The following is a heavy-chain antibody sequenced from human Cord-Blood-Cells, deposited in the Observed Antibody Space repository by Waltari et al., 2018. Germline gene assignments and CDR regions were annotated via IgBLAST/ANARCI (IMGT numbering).Heavy chain of an antibody. J-gene: IGHJ5*02. Sequence: QVQLVASGGGVVQPGGSLRLSCAASGLTFSSYGMPGFRQAPGKGLEWVAFIRYDGSNKYYADSVKGRFTISRDNSKNTLYLQMNSLRAEDTAVYYCAKVRLYSSSWYNWFDPWGQGTLVTVSS. V-gene: IGHV3-30*02. CDR2: IRYDGSNK. CDR3: AKVRLYSSSWYNWFDP. D-gene: IGHD6-13*01. CDR1: GLTFSSYG.